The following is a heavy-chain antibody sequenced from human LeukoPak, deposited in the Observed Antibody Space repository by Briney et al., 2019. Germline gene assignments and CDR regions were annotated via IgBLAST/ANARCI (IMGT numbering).Heavy chain of an antibody. Sequence: GGSLRLSCAASGFTFSSYAMSWVRQAPGKGLEWVSAISGSGGSTYYADSVKGRFTISRDNSKNTLYLQMNSLRAEDTAVYYCARADYYDSSGYYSDAFDIWGQGTMVTVSS. D-gene: IGHD3-22*01. V-gene: IGHV3-23*01. J-gene: IGHJ3*02. CDR1: GFTFSSYA. CDR2: ISGSGGST. CDR3: ARADYYDSSGYYSDAFDI.